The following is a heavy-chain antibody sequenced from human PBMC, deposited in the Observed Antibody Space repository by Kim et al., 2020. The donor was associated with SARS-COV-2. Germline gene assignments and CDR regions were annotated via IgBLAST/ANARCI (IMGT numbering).Heavy chain of an antibody. Sequence: GGSLRLSCAASGFTFSSYGMHWVRQAPGKGLEWVAVISYDGSNKYYADSVKGRFTISRDNSKNTLYLQMNSLRAEDTAVYYCAKAGSHDYSNDWYFDLWGGSTLVTVSP. CDR1: GFTFSSYG. D-gene: IGHD4-4*01. V-gene: IGHV3-30*18. J-gene: IGHJ2*01. CDR2: ISYDGSNK. CDR3: AKAGSHDYSNDWYFDL.